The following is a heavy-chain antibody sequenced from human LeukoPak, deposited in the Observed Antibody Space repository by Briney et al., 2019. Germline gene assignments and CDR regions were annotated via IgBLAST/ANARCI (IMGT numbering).Heavy chain of an antibody. Sequence: GGSLRLSCAASGFTFSNYWMSWVRQAPGNGLEWGATIKLDGSSKYYGDSVKGRFTISRDNAKNSLYLQMSSRRDEDTAVYYCAREGYSTFDPWGQGTLVTVSS. V-gene: IGHV3-7*04. CDR3: AREGYSTFDP. CDR1: GFTFSNYW. CDR2: IKLDGSSK. D-gene: IGHD2-15*01. J-gene: IGHJ5*02.